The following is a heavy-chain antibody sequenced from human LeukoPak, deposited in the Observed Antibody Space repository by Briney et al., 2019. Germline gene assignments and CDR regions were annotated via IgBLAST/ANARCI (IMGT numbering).Heavy chain of an antibody. CDR3: ARGPLRGDSSGYYPYYFDY. CDR1: GGSFSGYY. CDR2: INHSGST. D-gene: IGHD3-22*01. V-gene: IGHV4-34*01. Sequence: SETLSLTCAVYGGSFSGYYWSWIRQPPGKGLEWIGEINHSGSTNYNPSLKSRVTISVDTSKNQFSLKLSSVTAADTAVYYCARGPLRGDSSGYYPYYFDYWGQGTLVTVSS. J-gene: IGHJ4*02.